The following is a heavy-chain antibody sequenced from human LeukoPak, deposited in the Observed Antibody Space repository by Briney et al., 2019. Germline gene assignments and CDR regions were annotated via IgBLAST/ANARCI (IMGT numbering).Heavy chain of an antibody. CDR1: GGSISSSSYY. CDR3: ARGVSGSYYLLDY. J-gene: IGHJ4*02. D-gene: IGHD1-26*01. V-gene: IGHV4-39*01. CDR2: IYYSGST. Sequence: PSETLSLTCTVSGGSISSSSYYWGWIRQPPGKGLEWIGSIYYSGSTYYNPSLKSRVTISVDTSKNQFSLKLSSVTAADTAVYYCARGVSGSYYLLDYWGQGTLVTVSS.